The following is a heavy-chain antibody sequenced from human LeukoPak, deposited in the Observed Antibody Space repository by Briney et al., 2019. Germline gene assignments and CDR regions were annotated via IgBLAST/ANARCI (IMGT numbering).Heavy chain of an antibody. V-gene: IGHV3-48*01. CDR2: IGSSSTI. CDR3: ARGRVTVTTLPDY. Sequence: GGSLRLSCAASGFTLSSYSMNWVRQAPGKGLEWVSYIGSSSTIYYADSVKGRFTISRDNAKNSLYLQMNSLRAEDTAVYYCARGRVTVTTLPDYWGQGTLVTVSS. J-gene: IGHJ4*02. D-gene: IGHD4-17*01. CDR1: GFTLSSYS.